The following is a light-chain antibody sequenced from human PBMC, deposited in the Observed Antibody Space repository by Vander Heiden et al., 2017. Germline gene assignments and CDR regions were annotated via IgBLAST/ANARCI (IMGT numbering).Light chain of an antibody. CDR2: GAY. V-gene: IGLV1-47*01. CDR3: ATWDDTLSGRVV. Sequence: QSVLTQPPSVSGTPGLMVTISCSGGRSNIGHNYVYWYQQLPASAPKILIYGAYQRSSGVPDRFSASKSGSSASLAISGLRSEDEADYYCATWDDTLSGRVVFGGGTRLTVL. J-gene: IGLJ2*01. CDR1: RSNIGHNY.